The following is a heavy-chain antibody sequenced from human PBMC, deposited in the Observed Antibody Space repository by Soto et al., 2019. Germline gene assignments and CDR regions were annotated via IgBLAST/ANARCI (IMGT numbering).Heavy chain of an antibody. Sequence: GGSLRLSCTASGFTFGDYAMSWFRQAPGKGLEWVGFIRSKAYGGTTEYAASVKGRFTISRDDSKSIAYLQMNSLKTEDTAVYYCTTVTDYYDSSGYPRNEYFQHWGQGTLVTVSS. CDR3: TTVTDYYDSSGYPRNEYFQH. CDR2: IRSKAYGGTT. J-gene: IGHJ1*01. V-gene: IGHV3-49*03. CDR1: GFTFGDYA. D-gene: IGHD3-22*01.